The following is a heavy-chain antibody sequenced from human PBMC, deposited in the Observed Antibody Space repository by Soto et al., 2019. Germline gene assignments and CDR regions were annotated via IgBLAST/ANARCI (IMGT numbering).Heavy chain of an antibody. CDR3: ARGSSIAGLYYVMDV. CDR1: GGSMSSGGYY. D-gene: IGHD6-6*01. Sequence: TLSLTCTVSGGSMSSGGYYWTWIRQHPGKGLEWIGYNYYSGITYYNPSLKSRVTISLDTSKNQFSLKLSSVTAADPAVYYCARGSSIAGLYYVMDVWGQGTPSPSP. CDR2: NYYSGIT. J-gene: IGHJ6*02. V-gene: IGHV4-31*03.